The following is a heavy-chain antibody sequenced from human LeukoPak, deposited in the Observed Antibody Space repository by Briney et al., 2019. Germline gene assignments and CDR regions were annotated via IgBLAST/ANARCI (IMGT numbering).Heavy chain of an antibody. J-gene: IGHJ4*02. D-gene: IGHD5-18*01. CDR2: ISWNSGSI. Sequence: GGSLRLSCAASGFTFSSYAMHWVRQAPGKGLEWVSGISWNSGSIGYADSVKGRFTISRDNAKNSLYLQMNSLRAEDTALYYCAKDRGGGYSYGVDYWGQGTLVTVSS. CDR1: GFTFSSYA. CDR3: AKDRGGGYSYGVDY. V-gene: IGHV3-9*01.